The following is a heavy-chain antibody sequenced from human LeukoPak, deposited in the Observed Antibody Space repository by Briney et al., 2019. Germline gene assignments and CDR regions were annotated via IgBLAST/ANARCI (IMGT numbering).Heavy chain of an antibody. J-gene: IGHJ4*02. CDR1: GFTFSSYG. V-gene: IGHV3-30*18. CDR2: ISYDGNNK. CDR3: AKDILPGIPDD. Sequence: GGSLRLSCAASGFTFSSYGMHWVRQAPGKGLEWVAVISYDGNNKYYADSVKGRFTISRDNSKNTLYLQMNGLRAEDTAVYYCAKDILPGIPDDWGQGTLVTVSS. D-gene: IGHD1-14*01.